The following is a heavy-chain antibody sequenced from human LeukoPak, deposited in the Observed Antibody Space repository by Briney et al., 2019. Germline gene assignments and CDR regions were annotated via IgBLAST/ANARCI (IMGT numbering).Heavy chain of an antibody. CDR2: INHSGST. V-gene: IGHV4-34*01. D-gene: IGHD3-22*01. CDR3: ARLYYYDSSGYYPNWFDP. J-gene: IGHJ5*02. Sequence: SETLSLTCAVYGGSFSGYYWSWIRQPPGKGLEWIGEINHSGSTNYNPSLKSRGTISVDTSKNQFSLKLSSVTTADTAVYYCARLYYYDSSGYYPNWFDPWGQGTLVTVSS. CDR1: GGSFSGYY.